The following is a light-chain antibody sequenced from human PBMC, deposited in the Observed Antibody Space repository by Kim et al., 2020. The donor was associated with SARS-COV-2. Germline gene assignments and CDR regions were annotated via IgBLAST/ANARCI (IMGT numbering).Light chain of an antibody. CDR3: RQYITYSQA. J-gene: IGKJ1*01. CDR2: DAS. V-gene: IGKV1-5*01. CDR1: QSVSTW. Sequence: DIQMTQSPATLSASVGDRVTITCRASQSVSTWLAWYQQKPGRAPNLLIFDASVLNSGVPSRFSGSGSGTEFTLTISSLQPDDFATYYCRQYITYSQAFGQGTKVDIK.